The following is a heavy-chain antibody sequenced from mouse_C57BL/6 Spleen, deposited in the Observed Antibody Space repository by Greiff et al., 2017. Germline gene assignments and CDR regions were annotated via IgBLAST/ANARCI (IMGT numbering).Heavy chain of an antibody. CDR1: GYAFTNYL. CDR2: INPGSGGT. Sequence: SGAELVRPGTSVKVSCKASGYAFTNYLIEWVKQRPGQGLEWIGVINPGSGGTNYNEKFKGKATLTADKSSSTAYMQLSSLTSEDSAVYFCARPTVVATPAMDYWGQGTSVTVSS. CDR3: ARPTVVATPAMDY. V-gene: IGHV1-54*01. D-gene: IGHD1-1*01. J-gene: IGHJ4*01.